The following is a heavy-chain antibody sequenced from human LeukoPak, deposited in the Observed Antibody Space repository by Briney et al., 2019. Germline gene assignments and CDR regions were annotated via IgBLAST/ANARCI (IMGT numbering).Heavy chain of an antibody. CDR1: GFTFNTYG. CDR3: AKEYSGSFSPFPSYFDY. V-gene: IGHV3-23*01. D-gene: IGHD1-26*01. Sequence: GGTLRLSCAASGFTFNTYGMSWVRQAPGKGLEWVSGISGSGGATYYADSVKGRFTISRDNSKNTLYLQMNSLRAEDTAVYYCAKEYSGSFSPFPSYFDYWGQGTLVTVSS. J-gene: IGHJ4*02. CDR2: ISGSGGAT.